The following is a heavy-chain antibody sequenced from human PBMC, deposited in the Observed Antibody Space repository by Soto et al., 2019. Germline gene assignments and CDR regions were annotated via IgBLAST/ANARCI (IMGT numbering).Heavy chain of an antibody. V-gene: IGHV4-39*01. J-gene: IGHJ4*02. CDR2: IYFRGNT. CDR1: GDSINSDKYY. D-gene: IGHD3-9*01. CDR3: ARLEGLATISYYFAF. Sequence: SETLFLTCSVSGDSINSDKYYWGRIRQSPGKGLEWIGSIYFRGNTYYNPSLQTRVTISLDKSKSQFSLKLNSVTAADSAVYFCARLEGLATISYYFAFWGQGALVTVSS.